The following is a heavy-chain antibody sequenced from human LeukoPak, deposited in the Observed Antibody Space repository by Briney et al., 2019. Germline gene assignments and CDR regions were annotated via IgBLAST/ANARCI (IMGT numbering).Heavy chain of an antibody. J-gene: IGHJ6*03. CDR2: ISAYNGNT. Sequence: ASVKVSCKASGGTFSSYAISWVRQAPGQGLEWMGWISAYNGNTNYAQKVQGRVSMTTDTSTSTAYMELRSLRSDDTAVYYCARASDDSPGYYYYYMDVWGKGTTVTVSS. CDR1: GGTFSSYA. V-gene: IGHV1-18*01. CDR3: ARASDDSPGYYYYYMDV. D-gene: IGHD1-1*01.